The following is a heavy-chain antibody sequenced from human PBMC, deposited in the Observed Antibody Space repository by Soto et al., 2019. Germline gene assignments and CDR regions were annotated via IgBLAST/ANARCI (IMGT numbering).Heavy chain of an antibody. CDR1: VCTFTNYA. CDR2: LSAYTGHT. Sequence: ASVKLSCKASVCTFTNYAVKWLTQASGQRNELMGWLSAYTGHTNYAQMFQCRVTMTTDTSTSTAYMELRSLTADDAAVYYCARILTHCRSWWRYRAF. CDR3: ARILTHCRSWWRYRAF. V-gene: IGHV1-18*01. D-gene: IGHD3-16*02. J-gene: IGHJ3*01.